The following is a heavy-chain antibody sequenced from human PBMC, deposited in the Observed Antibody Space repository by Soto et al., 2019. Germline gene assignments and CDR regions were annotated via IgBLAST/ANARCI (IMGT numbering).Heavy chain of an antibody. CDR2: INPSGGST. V-gene: IGHV1-46*01. D-gene: IGHD2-15*01. Sequence: ASVKVSCKASGYTFTSYYMHWVRQAPGQGLEWMGIINPSGGSTSYAQKFQGRVTMTRDTSTSTVYMELSSLRSEDTAVYYCARDRAVVPLRPLSDYGMDVWGQGTRVTVSS. J-gene: IGHJ6*02. CDR1: GYTFTSYY. CDR3: ARDRAVVPLRPLSDYGMDV.